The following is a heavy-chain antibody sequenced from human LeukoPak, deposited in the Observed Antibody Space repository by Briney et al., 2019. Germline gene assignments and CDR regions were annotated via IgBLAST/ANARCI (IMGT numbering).Heavy chain of an antibody. CDR3: ARGKGVWEYSYGYYYFDY. CDR2: ISAYNGNT. CDR1: GYTFTSYG. V-gene: IGHV1-18*01. Sequence: ASVKVSCKASGYTFTSYGISWVRQAPGQGLEWMGWISAYNGNTNYAQKLQGRVTMTTDTSTSTAYMELRSLRSDDTAVYYCARGKGVWEYSYGYYYFDYWGQGTLVTVSS. D-gene: IGHD5-18*01. J-gene: IGHJ4*02.